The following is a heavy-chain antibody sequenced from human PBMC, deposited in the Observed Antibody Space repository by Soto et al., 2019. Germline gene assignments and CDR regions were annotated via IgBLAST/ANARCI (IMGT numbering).Heavy chain of an antibody. J-gene: IGHJ4*02. D-gene: IGHD1-26*01. CDR2: ISGSGGST. CDR1: GFTFSNYA. V-gene: IGHV3-23*01. Sequence: GGSLRLSCAASGFTFSNYAMSWVRQAPGKGLEWVSSISGSGGSTYYADSVKGRFTISRDNSKNTLYLQMNSLRAEDTAVYYCAKAPLVGATSPRDYWGQGTLVTVSS. CDR3: AKAPLVGATSPRDY.